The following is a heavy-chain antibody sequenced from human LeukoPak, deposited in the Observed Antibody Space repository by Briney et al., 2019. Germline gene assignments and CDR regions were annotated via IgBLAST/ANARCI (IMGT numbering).Heavy chain of an antibody. CDR3: ARVLGSGWYFPDY. CDR1: GGSISSSSYY. CDR2: IYYSGST. V-gene: IGHV4-39*01. Sequence: SETLSLTCTVSGGSISSSSYYWGWIRQPPGKGLEWIGSIYYSGSTYYNPSLKSRVTISVDTSKNQFSLKLSSVTAADTAVYYCARVLGSGWYFPDYWGQGTLVTVSS. J-gene: IGHJ4*02. D-gene: IGHD6-19*01.